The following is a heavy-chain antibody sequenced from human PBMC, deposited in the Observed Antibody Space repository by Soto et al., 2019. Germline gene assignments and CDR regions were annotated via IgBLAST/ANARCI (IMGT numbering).Heavy chain of an antibody. CDR2: INTDGSVA. D-gene: IGHD2-2*01. CDR3: VRDMQFWRLDS. J-gene: IGHJ5*01. Sequence: EVQLVESGGGLVQPGESLRLSCAASGLTFRSYWMHWVRQAPGKGLVWVSRINTDGSVAMYVDSVKGRFTISRDNAKNTLYLHMNSLRAEDTAVYYCVRDMQFWRLDSWGQGPLVTVSS. V-gene: IGHV3-74*03. CDR1: GLTFRSYW.